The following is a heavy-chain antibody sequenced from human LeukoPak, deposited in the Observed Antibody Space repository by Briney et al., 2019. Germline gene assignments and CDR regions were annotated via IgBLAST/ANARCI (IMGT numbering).Heavy chain of an antibody. CDR3: AREVYDYVWGSYRQPKYYFDY. V-gene: IGHV1-18*01. CDR2: IGAYNGNT. Sequence: ASVKVSCKASGYTFTSYGISWVRQAPGQGLEWMGWIGAYNGNTNYAQKLQGRVTMTTDTSTSTAYMELGSLRSDDTAVYYCAREVYDYVWGSYRQPKYYFDYWGQGTLVTVSS. J-gene: IGHJ4*02. D-gene: IGHD3-16*02. CDR1: GYTFTSYG.